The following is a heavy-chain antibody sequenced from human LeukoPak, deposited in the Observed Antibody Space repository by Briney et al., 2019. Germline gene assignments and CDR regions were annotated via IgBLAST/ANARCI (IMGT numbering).Heavy chain of an antibody. CDR2: INNVASHI. J-gene: IGHJ4*02. CDR3: ARDSAAAVAGPDY. CDR1: GFSISSSA. V-gene: IGHV3-21*01. D-gene: IGHD2-15*01. Sequence: PGGSLRLSCAASGFSISSSAMNWVRQAPGKGLEWVSSINNVASHIYYAGSVRGRFTISRDNAKNSVYLQMNSLRADDTAVYYCARDSAAAVAGPDYWGQGTLVTVSS.